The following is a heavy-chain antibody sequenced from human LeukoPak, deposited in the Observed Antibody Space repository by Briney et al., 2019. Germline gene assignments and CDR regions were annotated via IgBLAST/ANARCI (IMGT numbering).Heavy chain of an antibody. Sequence: GGSLRLSCAASGFTFTGYTMNWVRQAPGKGLEWVSSISSSSSYIYYADSVKGRFTVSRDNAQNSVYLQMNSLRVEDTAIYYCVRDRGTYRPIDYWGQGTLVTVSS. CDR2: ISSSSSYI. CDR3: VRDRGTYRPIDY. J-gene: IGHJ4*02. D-gene: IGHD1-26*01. V-gene: IGHV3-21*04. CDR1: GFTFTGYT.